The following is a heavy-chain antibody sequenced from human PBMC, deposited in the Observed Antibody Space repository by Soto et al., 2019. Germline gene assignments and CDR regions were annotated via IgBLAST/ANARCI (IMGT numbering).Heavy chain of an antibody. V-gene: IGHV1-18*01. Sequence: QVQLVQSGAEVKKPGASVKVSCKASGYTFTSYGISWVRQAPGQGLEWMGWISAYNGNTNYAQKLQGRVTMTTDTSTSTDDMELRSLRSDDTAVYYCVRDPWYYCSGARFDYWGQGTLVTVSS. D-gene: IGHD3-10*01. CDR2: ISAYNGNT. CDR3: VRDPWYYCSGARFDY. CDR1: GYTFTSYG. J-gene: IGHJ4*02.